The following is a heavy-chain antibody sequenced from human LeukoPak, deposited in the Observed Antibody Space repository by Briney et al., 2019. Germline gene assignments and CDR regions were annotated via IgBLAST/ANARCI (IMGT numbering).Heavy chain of an antibody. Sequence: GGSLRLSCAASGFTFSSYSMNWVRQAPGKGLEWVSYISSSSSTIYYADSVKGRFTISRENAKNSLYLQMSSLRAEDTAVYYCARDPPAYCGGDCAAGMDVWGKGTTVTVSS. CDR1: GFTFSSYS. D-gene: IGHD2-21*01. CDR3: ARDPPAYCGGDCAAGMDV. J-gene: IGHJ6*04. V-gene: IGHV3-48*01. CDR2: ISSSSSTI.